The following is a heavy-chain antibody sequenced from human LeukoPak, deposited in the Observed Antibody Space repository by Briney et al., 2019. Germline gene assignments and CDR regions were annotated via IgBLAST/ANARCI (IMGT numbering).Heavy chain of an antibody. CDR1: GYTFTGYY. CDR3: ARDFLHVYYYDSSGYVRGAFDI. V-gene: IGHV1-2*02. Sequence: GASVKVSCKASGYTFTGYYMHWVRQAPGQGLEWMGWINPISGGTKSTQKFQGRVTMTRDTSISTAYMELSRLRSDDTAVYYCARDFLHVYYYDSSGYVRGAFDIWGQGTMVTVSS. CDR2: INPISGGT. J-gene: IGHJ3*02. D-gene: IGHD3-22*01.